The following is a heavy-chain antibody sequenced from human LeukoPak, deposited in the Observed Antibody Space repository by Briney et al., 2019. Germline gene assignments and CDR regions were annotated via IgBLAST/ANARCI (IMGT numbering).Heavy chain of an antibody. D-gene: IGHD3-10*01. CDR3: AKADYYGSGSYAPFDY. Sequence: GGSLRLSCAASGFTFSSYSMNWVRQAPGKGLEWVSSISSSSSYIYYADSVKGRFTISRDNAKNSLYLQMNSLRAEDTAVYYCAKADYYGSGSYAPFDYWGQGTLVTVSS. V-gene: IGHV3-21*01. J-gene: IGHJ4*02. CDR2: ISSSSSYI. CDR1: GFTFSSYS.